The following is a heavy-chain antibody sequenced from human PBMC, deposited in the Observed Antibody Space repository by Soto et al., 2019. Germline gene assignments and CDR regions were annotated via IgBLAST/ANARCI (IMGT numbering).Heavy chain of an antibody. D-gene: IGHD3-10*01. J-gene: IGHJ6*03. Sequence: QVQLQQWGAGLLKPSETLSLTCAVYGGCFSGYQWSWIRQTPGKGLEWIGEINDSGNINYNPSLKSRVTILVDTAKKHISLKLTSVTAADTAVYYCARGLIVWFGELSRRGGYYYYMDVWGKGTTVTVSS. CDR3: ARGLIVWFGELSRRGGYYYYMDV. V-gene: IGHV4-34*01. CDR2: INDSGNI. CDR1: GGCFSGYQ.